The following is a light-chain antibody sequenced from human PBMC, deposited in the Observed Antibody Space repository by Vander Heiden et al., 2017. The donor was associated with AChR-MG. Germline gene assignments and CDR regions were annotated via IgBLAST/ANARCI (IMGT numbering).Light chain of an antibody. CDR1: SSDVGGYNY. CDR3: SSYTSSNTYV. Sequence: QSALTQPASVSASPGQSITISCTGTSSDVGGYNYVSWNQQHPGKAPKLMIYDVNKRPSGVSNRFSGSKSGNTASLTISGLQAEDEADYYCSSYTSSNTYVFGTGTKVIVL. J-gene: IGLJ1*01. CDR2: DVN. V-gene: IGLV2-14*01.